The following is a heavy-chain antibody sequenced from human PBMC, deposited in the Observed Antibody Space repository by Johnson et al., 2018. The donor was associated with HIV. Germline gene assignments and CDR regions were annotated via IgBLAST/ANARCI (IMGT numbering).Heavy chain of an antibody. CDR2: IRYDGSSK. CDR1: AFNFNTYG. Sequence: QVQLVEYGGGVVQPGGSLRLSCAASAFNFNTYGMDWVRQAPGTGLEWVAFIRYDGSSKYYADSVKGRFTVSRDNSKNTLYLQMKSLRPEDTAVYYCAKESKWESRTPHAFDLWGQGTMVTVSS. D-gene: IGHD1-26*01. V-gene: IGHV3-30*02. CDR3: AKESKWESRTPHAFDL. J-gene: IGHJ3*01.